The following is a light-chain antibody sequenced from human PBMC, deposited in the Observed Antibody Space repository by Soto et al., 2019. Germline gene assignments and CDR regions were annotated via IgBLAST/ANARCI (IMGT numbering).Light chain of an antibody. CDR3: HQSGISPLT. V-gene: IGKV3-20*01. J-gene: IGKJ3*01. Sequence: EVVLTQFPNTLSLSPGERSTLSLMSSQSLNSNFLVWYQQKPGQAPRLLISSTSHRATGIPDRFSGSGSGTDFTLTISRLDPEDFAVYYCHQSGISPLTFGPGTKVDIK. CDR2: STS. CDR1: QSLNSNF.